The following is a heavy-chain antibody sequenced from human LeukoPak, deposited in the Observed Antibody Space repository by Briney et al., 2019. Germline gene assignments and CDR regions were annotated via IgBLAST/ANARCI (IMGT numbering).Heavy chain of an antibody. D-gene: IGHD3-10*01. V-gene: IGHV1-8*01. CDR1: GYTFTSYD. Sequence: ASVKVSCKASGYTFTSYDINWVRQATGQGLEWMGRMNPNSGNTGYAQKFQGRVTITTDESTSTAYMELSSLRSEDTAVYYCARKAGTRRGSAFDIWGQGTMVTVSS. J-gene: IGHJ3*02. CDR3: ARKAGTRRGSAFDI. CDR2: MNPNSGNT.